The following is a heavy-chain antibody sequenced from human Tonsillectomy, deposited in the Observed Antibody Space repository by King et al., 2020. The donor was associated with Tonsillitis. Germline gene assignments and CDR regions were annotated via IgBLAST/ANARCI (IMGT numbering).Heavy chain of an antibody. CDR1: GGSISSSSYY. J-gene: IGHJ3*02. D-gene: IGHD3-22*01. CDR3: ANHPPFLGHPEDSSGYYLGDAFDI. CDR2: IYYSGST. V-gene: IGHV4-39*07. Sequence: QLQESGPGLVKPSETLSLTCTVSGGSISSSSYYWGWIRQPPGKGLEWIGSIYYSGSTYYNPSLKSRVTISVDTSKNQFSLKLSSVTAADTAVYYCANHPPFLGHPEDSSGYYLGDAFDIWGQGTMVTVSS.